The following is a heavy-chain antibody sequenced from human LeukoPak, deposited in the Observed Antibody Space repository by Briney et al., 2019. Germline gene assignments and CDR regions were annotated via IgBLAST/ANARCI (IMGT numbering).Heavy chain of an antibody. Sequence: PSETLSLTCTVSGGSVSIGASYWSWIRQHPGKGLEWIGYIYYSGTTYYNPSLKSRVTISVDTSKNQFSLKLSSVTAADTAVYYCARDRYDSPYYYMDVWGKGTTVTVSS. CDR1: GGSVSIGASY. CDR3: ARDRYDSPYYYMDV. V-gene: IGHV4-31*03. CDR2: IYYSGTT. D-gene: IGHD3-3*01. J-gene: IGHJ6*03.